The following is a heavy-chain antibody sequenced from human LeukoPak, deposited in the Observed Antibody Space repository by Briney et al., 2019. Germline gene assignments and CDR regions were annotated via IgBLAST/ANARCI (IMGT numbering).Heavy chain of an antibody. Sequence: ASVKVSCKASGYTFTSYGISWVRQAPGQGLEWMGWISAYNGNTNYAQKLQGRVTMTTDTSTSTAYMELSSLRSEDTAVYYCARGQPTYYDFWSGYPPYYFDYWGQGTLVTVSS. V-gene: IGHV1-18*01. CDR1: GYTFTSYG. D-gene: IGHD3-3*01. CDR3: ARGQPTYYDFWSGYPPYYFDY. CDR2: ISAYNGNT. J-gene: IGHJ4*02.